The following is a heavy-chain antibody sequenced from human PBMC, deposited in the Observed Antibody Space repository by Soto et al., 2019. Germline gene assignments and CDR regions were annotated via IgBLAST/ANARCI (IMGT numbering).Heavy chain of an antibody. CDR1: GGSISSSSYY. J-gene: IGHJ4*02. Sequence: QLQLQESGPGLVKPSETLSLTCTVSGGSISSSSYYWGWIRQPPGKGLEWIGSIYYSGSTYYNPSLKSRVTISVDTSKNQFSLKLSSVTAADTAVYYCARQPWGYIMITFGVDYWGQGTLVTVSS. CDR2: IYYSGST. D-gene: IGHD3-16*01. V-gene: IGHV4-39*01. CDR3: ARQPWGYIMITFGVDY.